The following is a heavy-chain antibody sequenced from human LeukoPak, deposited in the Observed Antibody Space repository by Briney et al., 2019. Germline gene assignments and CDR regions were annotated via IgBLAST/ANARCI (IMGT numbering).Heavy chain of an antibody. J-gene: IGHJ4*02. CDR2: IYYSGST. Sequence: SETPSLTCTVSGGSISSSSYYWGWIRQPPGKGLEWIGSIYYSGSTYYNPSLKSRVTISVDTSKNQFSLKLSSVTAADMAVYYCARHAPVRATPIDYWGQGTLVTVSS. CDR3: ARHAPVRATPIDY. CDR1: GGSISSSSYY. D-gene: IGHD6-19*01. V-gene: IGHV4-39*01.